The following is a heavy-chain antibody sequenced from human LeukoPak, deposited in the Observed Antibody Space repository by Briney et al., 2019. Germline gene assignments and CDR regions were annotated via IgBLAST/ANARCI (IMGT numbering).Heavy chain of an antibody. V-gene: IGHV1-2*02. Sequence: ASVKVSCKASGYTFSDYYMHWVRQAPGQGLEWMGWINPDSGVTNHAQKFEGRVTMTRDTSISTVYMELSRLRSDDTAVYYCARAMVEYHYGMDVWGQATTVTVSS. J-gene: IGHJ6*02. CDR1: GYTFSDYY. CDR3: ARAMVEYHYGMDV. CDR2: INPDSGVT. D-gene: IGHD3-10*01.